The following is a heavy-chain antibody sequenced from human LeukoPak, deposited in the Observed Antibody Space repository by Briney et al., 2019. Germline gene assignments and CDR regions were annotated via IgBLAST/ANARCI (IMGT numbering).Heavy chain of an antibody. CDR1: GYTLTELS. J-gene: IGHJ4*02. D-gene: IGHD7-27*01. CDR2: FDPEDGET. Sequence: ASVKVSCKVSGYTLTELSMHWVRQAPGKGLEWMGGFDPEDGETIYAQKFQGRVTMTEDTSTDTAYMELSSLRSEDTAVCYCATVPDGDEYFDYWGQGTLVTVSS. V-gene: IGHV1-24*01. CDR3: ATVPDGDEYFDY.